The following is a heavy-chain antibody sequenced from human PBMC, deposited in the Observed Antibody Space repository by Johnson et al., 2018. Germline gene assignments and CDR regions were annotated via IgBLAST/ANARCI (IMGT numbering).Heavy chain of an antibody. CDR3: SRVFSYDSKSSDAFDI. CDR2: IYYRRSS. Sequence: QVQLQESGPGLVKPSETLSLTCTVSGDSISGNYWTWIRQPPGKGLEWIGYIYYRRSSNYNLSLKSRVTISVDTSKNQLSLTLGSVIASDTAVYYCSRVFSYDSKSSDAFDIWGQGTMVTVSS. CDR1: GDSISGNY. J-gene: IGHJ3*02. V-gene: IGHV4-59*01. D-gene: IGHD6-6*01.